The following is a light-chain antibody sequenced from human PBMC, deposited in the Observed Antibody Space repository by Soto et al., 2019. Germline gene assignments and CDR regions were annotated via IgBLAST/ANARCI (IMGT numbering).Light chain of an antibody. CDR3: MQGIEFPST. CDR2: TVS. Sequence: DIVMTQTPLSLAVTPGEPASISCRSSQSLFDSDDGNTYLDWYLQKPGQSPQLLIYTVSYRASGVPDRFSGSGSGTDFTLKISRVEAEDVGVYYCMQGIEFPSTFGQGTNLEIK. V-gene: IGKV2-40*01. J-gene: IGKJ2*01. CDR1: QSLFDSDDGNTY.